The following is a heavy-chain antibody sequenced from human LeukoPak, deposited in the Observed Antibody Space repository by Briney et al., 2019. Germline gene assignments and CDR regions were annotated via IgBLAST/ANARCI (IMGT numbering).Heavy chain of an antibody. Sequence: GGSLRLSCVASGFTVSINYMSWARQAPGKGLEWVSVLFSGGTIYHADSVKGRFTISRNNSKNTLYLQMNSLRAEDTAVYYCARGHVGYSYGFDYWGQGTLVTVSS. V-gene: IGHV3-53*01. CDR3: ARGHVGYSYGFDY. D-gene: IGHD5-18*01. CDR1: GFTVSINY. J-gene: IGHJ4*02. CDR2: LFSGGTI.